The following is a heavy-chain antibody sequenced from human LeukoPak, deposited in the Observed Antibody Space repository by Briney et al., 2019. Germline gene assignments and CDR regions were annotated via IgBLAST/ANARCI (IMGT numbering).Heavy chain of an antibody. CDR1: GYSISSGYY. CDR3: ARAVGSSESNWFDP. D-gene: IGHD1-26*01. CDR2: IYTSGSA. J-gene: IGHJ5*02. Sequence: PSETLSLTCAVSGYSISSGYYWSWIRQPAGKGLEWIGRIYTSGSANYNPSLKSRVTISLDTSKNQFSLRLSSVTAADTAVYYCARAVGSSESNWFDPWGQGTLATVSS. V-gene: IGHV4-61*02.